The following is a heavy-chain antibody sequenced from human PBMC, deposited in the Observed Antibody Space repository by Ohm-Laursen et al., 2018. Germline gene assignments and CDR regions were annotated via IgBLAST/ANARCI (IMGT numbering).Heavy chain of an antibody. CDR1: GYTFTGYY. CDR3: ARGPNIYSVFYRCDY. D-gene: IGHD2-15*01. J-gene: IGHJ4*02. Sequence: ASLKVSCKTSGYTFTGYYLHWVRQAPGQALEWMGWIIPISGVTDYAQKFQGRVTMTRDTSISTAYMELTRLNSDDTAVYYCARGPNIYSVFYRCDYWGQGTLVTVSS. CDR2: IIPISGVT. V-gene: IGHV1-2*02.